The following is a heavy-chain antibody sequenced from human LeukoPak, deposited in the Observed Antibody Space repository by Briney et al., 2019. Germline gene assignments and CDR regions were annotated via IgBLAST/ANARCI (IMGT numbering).Heavy chain of an antibody. D-gene: IGHD1-26*01. J-gene: IGHJ3*02. CDR3: AGGPVGATNAFHI. CDR2: ISPNSGGT. V-gene: IGHV1-2*06. Sequence: GASVKVSCKASGYTFTDYYIHWVRQAPGQGLEWMGRISPNSGGTSYAQKFQGRVTMTRDTSIATAYMELSSLRSDDTAVYYCAGGPVGATNAFHIWGQGTLVTVSS. CDR1: GYTFTDYY.